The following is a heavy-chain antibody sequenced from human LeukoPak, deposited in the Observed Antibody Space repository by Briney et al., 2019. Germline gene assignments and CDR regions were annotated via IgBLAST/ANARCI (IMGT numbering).Heavy chain of an antibody. V-gene: IGHV5-51*01. CDR1: GYSFTNYW. J-gene: IGHJ3*02. CDR2: IYPGDSDT. Sequence: GESLKISCKGSGYSFTNYWFGWVRQMPGKGLDWMGIIYPGDSDTRYSPSFQGQVTISVDKSINTAYLQRNSLTASDTAMYYCARGAIEMAATNAFDIWGQGTMVTVSS. D-gene: IGHD5-24*01. CDR3: ARGAIEMAATNAFDI.